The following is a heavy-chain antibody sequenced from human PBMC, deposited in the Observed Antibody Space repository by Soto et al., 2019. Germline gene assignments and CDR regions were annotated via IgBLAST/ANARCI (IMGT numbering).Heavy chain of an antibody. CDR1: GFTFSNFW. J-gene: IGHJ4*02. Sequence: EVQLVESGGGLVQPGGSLRLSCAASGFTFSNFWMNWVRQAPGKGLEWVANIKHDGSEIYYVDSVKGRFTISRDNAKNSLYLQMNSLRAEDTPVYYCARYSGSFSLDYWGQGTLVTVSS. V-gene: IGHV3-7*01. CDR2: IKHDGSEI. CDR3: ARYSGSFSLDY. D-gene: IGHD3-10*01.